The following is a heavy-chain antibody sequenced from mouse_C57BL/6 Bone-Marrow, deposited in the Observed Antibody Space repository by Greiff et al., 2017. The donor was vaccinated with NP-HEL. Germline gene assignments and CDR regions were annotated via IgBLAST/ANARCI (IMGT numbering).Heavy chain of an antibody. D-gene: IGHD1-1*01. J-gene: IGHJ1*03. V-gene: IGHV3-1*01. CDR2: ISYSGST. CDR3: ARGGSSCGYFDV. CDR1: GYSITSGYD. Sequence: EVQLQQSGPGMVKPSQSLSLTCTVTGYSITSGYDWHWIRHFPGNKLEWMGYISYSGSTNYNPSLKSRISITHDTSKNHFFLKLNSVTTEDTATYYCARGGSSCGYFDVWGTGTTVTVSS.